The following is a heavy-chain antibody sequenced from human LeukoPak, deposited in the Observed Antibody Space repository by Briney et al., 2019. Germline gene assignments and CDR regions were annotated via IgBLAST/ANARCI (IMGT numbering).Heavy chain of an antibody. Sequence: GGSLRLSCAASGFTVSSNYMSWVRQAPGKGLEWVSVIYSGGSTYYADSVKGRFTISRDNSKNTLYLQMNSLRAEDTAVYYCARDQAVTTWSAFDIWGQGTMVTVSS. V-gene: IGHV3-53*01. CDR3: ARDQAVTTWSAFDI. D-gene: IGHD4-17*01. CDR2: IYSGGST. J-gene: IGHJ3*02. CDR1: GFTVSSNY.